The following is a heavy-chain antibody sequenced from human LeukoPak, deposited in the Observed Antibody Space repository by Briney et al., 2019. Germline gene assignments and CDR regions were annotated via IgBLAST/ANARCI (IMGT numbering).Heavy chain of an antibody. V-gene: IGHV3-30*04. J-gene: IGHJ3*02. CDR2: ISYDGSNK. CDR3: AKDYYYDSSGYYYPSAFDI. Sequence: GGSLRLSCAASGFTFSSYAMHWVRQAPGKGLEWVAVISYDGSNKYYADSVKGRFTISRDNSKNTLYLQMNGLRAEDTAVYYCAKDYYYDSSGYYYPSAFDIWGQGTMVTVSS. CDR1: GFTFSSYA. D-gene: IGHD3-22*01.